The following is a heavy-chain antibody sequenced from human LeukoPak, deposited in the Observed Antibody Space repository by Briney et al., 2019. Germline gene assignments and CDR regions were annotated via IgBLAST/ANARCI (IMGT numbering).Heavy chain of an antibody. V-gene: IGHV3-23*01. J-gene: IGHJ4*02. CDR3: ARDAYSGVDY. D-gene: IGHD2-15*01. CDR2: ISGSGGST. Sequence: GGSLRLSCEASGFTSFSFPMNWVRQAPGKGLEWVSAISGSGGSTYYADSVKGRFTISRDNSKNTLYLQMNSLRAEDTAVYYCARDAYSGVDYWGQGTLVTVSS. CDR1: GFTSFSFP.